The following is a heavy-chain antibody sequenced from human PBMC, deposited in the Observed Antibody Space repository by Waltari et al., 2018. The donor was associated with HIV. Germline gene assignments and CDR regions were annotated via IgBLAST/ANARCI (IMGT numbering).Heavy chain of an antibody. CDR1: GFTVSSNY. CDR2: IDSGGST. J-gene: IGHJ6*02. D-gene: IGHD2-21*02. Sequence: EVQLVESGGGLVQPGGSLRLSCAASGFTVSSNYMSWVRQAPGKGREWVSGIDSGGSTDYADSVKGRFTISRDNSKNTLYLQMNSLRAEDTAVYYCASIAYCGGDCYLRGMDVWGQGTTVTVSS. V-gene: IGHV3-66*01. CDR3: ASIAYCGGDCYLRGMDV.